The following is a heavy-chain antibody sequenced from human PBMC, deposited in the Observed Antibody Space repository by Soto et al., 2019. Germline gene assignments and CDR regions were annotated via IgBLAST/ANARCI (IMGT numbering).Heavy chain of an antibody. J-gene: IGHJ4*02. V-gene: IGHV3-74*01. CDR2: INVDGSAT. D-gene: IGHD2-15*01. CDR3: ARDRGSYNGIFDY. CDR1: GLTFSSSW. Sequence: EVQLVESGGGLVQPGGSRRLSCAVSGLTFSSSWMHWVRQAPGKGLVWVSRINVDGSATHYADSVQGRLTISRDNAKNILYLQMTNLSAEDTAVYYCARDRGSYNGIFDYWGQGTLVTVSS.